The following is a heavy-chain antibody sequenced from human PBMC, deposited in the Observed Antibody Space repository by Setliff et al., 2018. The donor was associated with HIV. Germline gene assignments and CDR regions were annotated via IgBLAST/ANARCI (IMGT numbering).Heavy chain of an antibody. D-gene: IGHD1-7*01. CDR2: ISYSGTT. V-gene: IGHV4-59*08. CDR3: ATNRVGNYPLDY. CDR1: GGSISTYY. J-gene: IGHJ4*02. Sequence: PSETLSLTCTVSGGSISTYYWNWIRQPPGKGLEWIGYISYSGTTNYNPSLKSRVTISVGKSKNQFSLKLSSVTAADTAVYYCATNRVGNYPLDYWGQGTLVTVSS.